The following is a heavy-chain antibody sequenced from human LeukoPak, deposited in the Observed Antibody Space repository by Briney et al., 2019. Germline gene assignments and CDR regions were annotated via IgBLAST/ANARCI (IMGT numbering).Heavy chain of an antibody. CDR3: ARVGEQQLASKNFDY. D-gene: IGHD6-13*01. V-gene: IGHV4-30-2*01. CDR1: GGSISSGGYS. Sequence: SETLSLTCAVSGGSISSGGYSWSWIRQPPGKGLEWIGYIYHSGSTYYNPSLKSRVTISVDRSKNQFSLKLSSVTAADTAVYYCARVGEQQLASKNFDYWGQGTLVTVSS. CDR2: IYHSGST. J-gene: IGHJ4*02.